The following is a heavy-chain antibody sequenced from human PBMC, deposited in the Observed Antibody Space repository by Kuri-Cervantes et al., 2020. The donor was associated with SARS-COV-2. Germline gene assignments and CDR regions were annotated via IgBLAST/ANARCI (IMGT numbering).Heavy chain of an antibody. V-gene: IGHV3-30-3*01. D-gene: IGHD3-3*01. Sequence: GGSLRLSCAASGFTFSSYAMHWVRQAPGKGLEWVAVISYDGSNKYYADSVKGRFTISRDNSKNTLYLQMNSLRTEDTAVYYCARVSGPEGTIFGVVYHYWYFDLWGRGTLVTVSS. CDR1: GFTFSSYA. J-gene: IGHJ2*01. CDR3: ARVSGPEGTIFGVVYHYWYFDL. CDR2: ISYDGSNK.